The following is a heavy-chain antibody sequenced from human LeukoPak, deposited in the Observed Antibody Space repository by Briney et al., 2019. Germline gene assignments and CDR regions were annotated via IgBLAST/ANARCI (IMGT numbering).Heavy chain of an antibody. V-gene: IGHV4-39*07. CDR2: ICYSGST. D-gene: IGHD1-14*01. J-gene: IGHJ4*02. Sequence: SETLSLTCTVSGGSISSSTCYWGWIRQPPGKGLEWIGTICYSGSTYYNPSLKSRVTMSVDTSKNQFSLKLSSVTAADTAVYYCVKDRGNHVTDYWGQGTLVTVSS. CDR1: GGSISSSTCY. CDR3: VKDRGNHVTDY.